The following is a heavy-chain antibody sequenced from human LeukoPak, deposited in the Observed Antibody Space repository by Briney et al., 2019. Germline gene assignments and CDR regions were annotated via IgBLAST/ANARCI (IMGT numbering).Heavy chain of an antibody. CDR2: ISAYNGNT. V-gene: IGHV1-18*01. CDR1: GYTFTSYG. Sequence: ASVTVSFKASGYTFTSYGISWVRQAPGQGLEWMGWISAYNGNTNYAQKLQGRVTMTTDTSTSTAYMELRSLRSDDTAVYYCARDRRSNWNCGKGFDYWGQGTLVTVSS. CDR3: ARDRRSNWNCGKGFDY. D-gene: IGHD1-7*01. J-gene: IGHJ4*02.